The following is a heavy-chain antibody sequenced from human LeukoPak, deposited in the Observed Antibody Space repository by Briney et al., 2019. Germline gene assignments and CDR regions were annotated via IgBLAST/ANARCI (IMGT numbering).Heavy chain of an antibody. CDR1: GFTFSSFW. CDR3: VRHNAARAFDI. J-gene: IGHJ3*02. D-gene: IGHD1-1*01. V-gene: IGHV3-74*03. Sequence: GGSLRLSCAASGFTFSSFWMHWVRQAPGKGLVWVSRVSDDGSITTYADSVKGRFTISRDNAKNTLYLQMNSLRPEDTAVYYCVRHNAARAFDIWGQGTMVIVSS. CDR2: VSDDGSIT.